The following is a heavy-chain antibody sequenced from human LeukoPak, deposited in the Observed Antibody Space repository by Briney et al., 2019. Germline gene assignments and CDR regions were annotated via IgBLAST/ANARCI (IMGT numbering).Heavy chain of an antibody. CDR2: ISSSGSTI. CDR1: GFTFSSYE. J-gene: IGHJ4*02. Sequence: GGSLRLSCAASGFTFSSYEMNWVRQAPGKGLEWVSYISSSGSTIYYADSVKGRFTISRDNAKNSLYLQMNSLRAEDTAVYYRARAGGSGSYYMSIDYWGQGTLVTVSS. V-gene: IGHV3-48*03. CDR3: ARAGGSGSYYMSIDY. D-gene: IGHD3-10*01.